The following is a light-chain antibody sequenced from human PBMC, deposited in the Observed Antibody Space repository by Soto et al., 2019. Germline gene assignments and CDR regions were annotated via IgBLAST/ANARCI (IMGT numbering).Light chain of an antibody. J-gene: IGKJ1*01. Sequence: EIVMKQSPATLSVSTGERATLSCRASQSVSSNLAWYQQKPGQAPRLLMYGAFNRAAGIPARFSGSGSGTDFTLTISRLEPEDFAVYYCQQYGSSGTFGQGSNVDIK. CDR3: QQYGSSGT. CDR2: GAF. V-gene: IGKV3-20*01. CDR1: QSVSSN.